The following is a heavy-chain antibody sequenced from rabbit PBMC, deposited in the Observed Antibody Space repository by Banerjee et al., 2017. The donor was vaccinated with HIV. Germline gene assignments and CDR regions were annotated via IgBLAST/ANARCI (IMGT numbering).Heavy chain of an antibody. J-gene: IGHJ4*01. Sequence: FRQAPGKGLEWIGIIYGGKGSTDYASWVNGRFTISSDNAQNTVDLQMNSLTAADTATYFCARGASYGDYAYGTNLWGQGTLVTVS. D-gene: IGHD2-1*01. CDR3: ARGASYGDYAYGTNL. CDR2: IYGGKGST. V-gene: IGHV1S7*01.